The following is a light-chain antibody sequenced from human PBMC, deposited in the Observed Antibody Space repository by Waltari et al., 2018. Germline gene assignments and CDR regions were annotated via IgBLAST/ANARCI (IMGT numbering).Light chain of an antibody. CDR2: AAS. J-gene: IGKJ3*01. V-gene: IGKV1-39*01. CDR1: QSISSY. CDR3: QHIYSTPFT. Sequence: DIQMTQSPASLSASVGDRVTITFRASQSISSYLNWYQQKPGKAPKLLIYAASSLQSGVPSRFSGSGSGTDFTRTISRLQPVYFATYCCQHIYSTPFTFGPGTKVDI.